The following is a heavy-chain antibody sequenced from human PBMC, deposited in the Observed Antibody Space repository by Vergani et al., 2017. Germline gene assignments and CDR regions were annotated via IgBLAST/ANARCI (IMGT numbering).Heavy chain of an antibody. CDR1: GDSISSNNC. D-gene: IGHD2-2*02. CDR2: ICHTEDT. Sequence: QVQLKESGPGLVKPPGTLSLTCAVSGDSISSNNCWTWVRQPPGKGLEWIGEICHTEDTKYSPSLKSRVTVSVDESRNLFSLRLNSVTAADTAVYYCATSGYRRWGYYFDYWGQGTLVTVSS. CDR3: ATSGYRRWGYYFDY. J-gene: IGHJ4*02. V-gene: IGHV4-4*03.